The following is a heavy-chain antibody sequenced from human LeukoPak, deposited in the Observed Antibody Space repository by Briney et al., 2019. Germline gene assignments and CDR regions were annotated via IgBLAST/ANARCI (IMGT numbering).Heavy chain of an antibody. CDR2: IHQDGNEK. D-gene: IGHD2-15*01. J-gene: IGHJ4*02. CDR3: ARGDKFSGDY. Sequence: PGGSLRLSCAASGFTFSTYWMSWVRQAAGKGLEWVANIHQDGNEKYYVDSVKGRFTISRDNAKNSLYLQMNSLRAEDMAVYYCARGDKFSGDYWGQGTLVTVSS. CDR1: GFTFSTYW. V-gene: IGHV3-7*04.